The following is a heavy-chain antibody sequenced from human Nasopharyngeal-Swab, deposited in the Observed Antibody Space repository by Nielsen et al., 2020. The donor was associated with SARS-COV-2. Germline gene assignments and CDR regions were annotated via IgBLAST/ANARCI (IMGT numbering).Heavy chain of an antibody. CDR3: ARAQITMIVVVNAFDI. CDR2: IYYSGST. D-gene: IGHD3-22*01. Sequence: SETLSLTCTVSGGSIISGDYYWSWIRQPPGKGLEWIGYIYYSGSTYYNPSLKSRVTVSVDTSKNQFSLKLSSVTAADTAVYYCARAQITMIVVVNAFDIWGQGTMVTVSS. V-gene: IGHV4-30-4*01. CDR1: GGSIISGDYY. J-gene: IGHJ3*02.